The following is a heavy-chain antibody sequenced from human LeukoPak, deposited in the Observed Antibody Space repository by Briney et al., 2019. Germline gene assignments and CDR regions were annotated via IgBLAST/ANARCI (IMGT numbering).Heavy chain of an antibody. CDR2: INPNSGGT. CDR3: ARGSGEGYTYGRYYFDY. CDR1: GYTFTGYY. V-gene: IGHV1-2*02. J-gene: IGHJ4*02. D-gene: IGHD5-18*01. Sequence: AASVKVSCTASGYTFTGYYMHWVRQAPGQGLEWMGWINPNSGGTNYAQKFQGRVTMTRDTSISTAYMELSRLRSDDTAVYYCARGSGEGYTYGRYYFDYWGQGTLVTVSS.